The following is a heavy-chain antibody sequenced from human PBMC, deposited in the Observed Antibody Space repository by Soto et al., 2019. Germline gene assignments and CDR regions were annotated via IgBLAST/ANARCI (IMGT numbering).Heavy chain of an antibody. J-gene: IGHJ4*01. CDR2: ISSSGSTI. CDR1: GFTFSDYY. D-gene: IGHD6-13*01. V-gene: IGHV3-11*01. CDR3: ARVPIAAAGDYYFDY. Sequence: QVQLVESGGGLVKPGGSLRLSCAASGFTFSDYYMSWIRQAPGKGLEWVSYISSSGSTIYYADAVKGRFTISRDNAKNSLYRQMNSLRAADTAVDYCARVPIAAAGDYYFDYWGHGTLVTVSS.